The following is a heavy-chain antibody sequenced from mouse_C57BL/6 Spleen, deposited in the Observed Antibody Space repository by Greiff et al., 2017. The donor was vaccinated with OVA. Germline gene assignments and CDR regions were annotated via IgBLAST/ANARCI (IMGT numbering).Heavy chain of an antibody. Sequence: QVQLQQPGAELVKPGASVKLSCKASGYTFTSYWITWVKQRPGQGLEWIGDIYPGSGSTNYNEKFKSKATLTVDTSSSTAYMQLSSLTSEDSAVYYCARPSIYDGSMDDWGQGTSVTVSS. CDR1: GYTFTSYW. D-gene: IGHD2-3*01. CDR2: IYPGSGST. J-gene: IGHJ4*01. V-gene: IGHV1-55*01. CDR3: ARPSIYDGSMDD.